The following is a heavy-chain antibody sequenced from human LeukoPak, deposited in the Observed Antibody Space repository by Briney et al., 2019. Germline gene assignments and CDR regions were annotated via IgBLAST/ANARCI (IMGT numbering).Heavy chain of an antibody. CDR2: ISWDGGGT. Sequence: GGSLRLSCAASGFTFSSHAMSWVRQAPGKGLEWVSLISWDGGGTYYADTVKGRFTISRDNSKNSLYLQMNSLRAEDTALYYCAKDMAAYYYASGNIDYWGQGTLVTVSS. D-gene: IGHD3-10*01. V-gene: IGHV3-43D*03. CDR3: AKDMAAYYYASGNIDY. J-gene: IGHJ4*02. CDR1: GFTFSSHA.